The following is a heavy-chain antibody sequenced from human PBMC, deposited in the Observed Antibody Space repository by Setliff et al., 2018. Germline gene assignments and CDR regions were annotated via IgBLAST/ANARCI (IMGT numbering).Heavy chain of an antibody. CDR3: TRVIDAFYNYPDV. D-gene: IGHD2-21*01. Sequence: SETLSLTCTVSGGSISSNYWSWVRQPPGKGLEWIGYIYTSGSTNYNPSLKSRASISIDTSKRQFSLKLRSLTAADTAIYYCTRVIDAFYNYPDVWGKGIRVTVSS. CDR2: IYTSGST. V-gene: IGHV4-59*01. J-gene: IGHJ6*04. CDR1: GGSISSNY.